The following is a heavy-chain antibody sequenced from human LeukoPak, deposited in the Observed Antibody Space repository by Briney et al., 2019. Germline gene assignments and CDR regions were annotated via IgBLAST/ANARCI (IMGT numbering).Heavy chain of an antibody. J-gene: IGHJ4*02. CDR3: AVNVPPDY. CDR1: GFSFYHYW. V-gene: IGHV3-7*01. CDR2: IKQDGSEK. Sequence: PGGSLRLSCAAPGFSFYHYWMTWVRQGPGKGLEWVANIKQDGSEKYYVDSVKGRFTISRDNAKNSLYLQMNSLRPEDTAVYYCAVNVPPDYWGQGILVTVSS. D-gene: IGHD2-2*01.